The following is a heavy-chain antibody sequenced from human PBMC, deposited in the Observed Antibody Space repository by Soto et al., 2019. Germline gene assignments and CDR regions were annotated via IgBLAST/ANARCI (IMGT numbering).Heavy chain of an antibody. CDR1: GGSISSSSYY. J-gene: IGHJ6*02. V-gene: IGHV4-39*01. D-gene: IGHD2-2*01. Sequence: PSETLSLTCTVSGGSISSSSYYWGWIRQPPGKGLEWIGSIYYSGSTYYNPSLKSRVTISVDTSKNQFSLKLSSVTAADTAVYYCAGPSVPAAYYYYYGMDAWGQGTTVTVSS. CDR2: IYYSGST. CDR3: AGPSVPAAYYYYYGMDA.